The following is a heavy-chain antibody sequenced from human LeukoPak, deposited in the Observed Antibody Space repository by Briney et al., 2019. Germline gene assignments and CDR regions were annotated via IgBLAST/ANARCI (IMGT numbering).Heavy chain of an antibody. CDR1: GYTFTGYY. V-gene: IGHV1-2*02. CDR3: ARGYSGYETFDY. CDR2: INPNSGGT. D-gene: IGHD5-12*01. J-gene: IGHJ4*02. Sequence: ASVKVSCKASGYTFTGYYMHWVRQAPGQGLEWMGWINPNSGGTNYAQKFQGRVTMTRDTSISTAYMELSRLRFDDTAVYYCARGYSGYETFDYWGQGTLVTVSS.